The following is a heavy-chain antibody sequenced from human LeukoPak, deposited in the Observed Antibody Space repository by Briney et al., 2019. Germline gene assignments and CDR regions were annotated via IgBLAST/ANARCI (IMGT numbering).Heavy chain of an antibody. CDR2: ISGSGGST. V-gene: IGHV3-23*01. Sequence: GGPLRLSCVASGFTFSTYTMGWARQAPGKGLEWVSSISGSGGSTYYADSVKGRFTISRDNSKNTLYLQMNSLRAEDTAVYSCAKVLYRVTCFDYWGQGTLVTVSS. J-gene: IGHJ4*02. CDR3: AKVLYRVTCFDY. CDR1: GFTFSTYT. D-gene: IGHD3-16*02.